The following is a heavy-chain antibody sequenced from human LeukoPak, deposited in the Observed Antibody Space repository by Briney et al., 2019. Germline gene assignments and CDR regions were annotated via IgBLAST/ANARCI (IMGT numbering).Heavy chain of an antibody. V-gene: IGHV4-38-2*02. CDR2: MYHSGDT. CDR1: GYSVSSGYY. J-gene: IGHJ5*02. Sequence: SETLSLTCTVSGYSVSSGYYWGWIRQPPGKGLEWIGSMYHSGDTYYNPSLKSRVTISVDTSKDQLSLKLSSVTAADTAVYYCARSKAHLSTSWYGTWFDPWGQGTLVTVSS. CDR3: ARSKAHLSTSWYGTWFDP. D-gene: IGHD2-2*01.